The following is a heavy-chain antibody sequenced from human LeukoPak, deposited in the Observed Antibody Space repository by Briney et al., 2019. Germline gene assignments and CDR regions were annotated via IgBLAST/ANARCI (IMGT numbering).Heavy chain of an antibody. Sequence: GGSLRLSCATSGFTFSRYGMHWVRQAPGKGLEWVAVIWNDGSNKYYGDSVKGRFTISRDNSKNTLYLQMNSLTVEDTAVYYCAKDAQRGFDYSNSLEHWGQGTLVTVSS. J-gene: IGHJ5*02. CDR2: IWNDGSNK. CDR3: AKDAQRGFDYSNSLEH. D-gene: IGHD4-11*01. CDR1: GFTFSRYG. V-gene: IGHV3-33*06.